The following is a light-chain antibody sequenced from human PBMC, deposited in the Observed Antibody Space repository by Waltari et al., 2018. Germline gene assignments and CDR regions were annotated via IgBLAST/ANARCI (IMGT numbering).Light chain of an antibody. Sequence: QSVLTQPPPVSAAPGQKVTMSCSGXXSNIGNEYVSWYQQLPGTAPKPLIYDDNKRPSGVPDRFSGSNSGPSATLGITGLQTGDEADYFCGTWDTSLSAWVFGGVTKLTVL. CDR3: GTWDTSLSAWV. CDR1: XSNIGNEY. V-gene: IGLV1-51*01. J-gene: IGLJ3*02. CDR2: DDN.